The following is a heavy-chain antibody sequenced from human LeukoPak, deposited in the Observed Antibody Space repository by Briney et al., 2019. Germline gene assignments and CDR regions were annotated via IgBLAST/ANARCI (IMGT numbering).Heavy chain of an antibody. J-gene: IGHJ4*02. CDR3: SSLGGERYCSGGSCHDY. D-gene: IGHD2-15*01. V-gene: IGHV3-33*01. Sequence: GGSLRLSCAASAFTFSSYGMHWVRQAPGKGLEWVAVIWYDGSNKYYADSVKGRFTISRDNSKDTLYLQMNSLRAEDTAVYYCSSLGGERYCSGGSCHDYWGQGTLVTVSS. CDR2: IWYDGSNK. CDR1: AFTFSSYG.